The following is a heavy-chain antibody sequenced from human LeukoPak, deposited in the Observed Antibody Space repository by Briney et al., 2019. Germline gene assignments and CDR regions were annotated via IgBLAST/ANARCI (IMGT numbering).Heavy chain of an antibody. Sequence: ASVKVSCKASGYAFTNYAISWVRQAPGQGLEWMGWISVYNGNTNYAQKLQGRVTMTADTSTTTAYMELRSLRSDDTAVYYCARGYCSSATCRHFDYWGQGALVTVSS. CDR1: GYAFTNYA. CDR3: ARGYCSSATCRHFDY. V-gene: IGHV1-18*01. J-gene: IGHJ4*02. CDR2: ISVYNGNT. D-gene: IGHD2-2*01.